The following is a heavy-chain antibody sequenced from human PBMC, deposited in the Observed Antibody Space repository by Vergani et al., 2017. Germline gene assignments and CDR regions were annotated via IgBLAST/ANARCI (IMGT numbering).Heavy chain of an antibody. J-gene: IGHJ3*02. CDR1: GMSISNNNYY. CDR2: IYDSRNN. Sequence: QLQLQESGPRLVKPSETLSLTCSLSGMSISNNNYYWGWIRQPPGKGLEWIGSIYDSRNNNSSPSLKSRVSISVDTSKNPFPLNLTSVTAADTAVYYCARHLRQLARNDVFDIWGHGTLVTVSS. V-gene: IGHV4-39*01. D-gene: IGHD6-6*01. CDR3: ARHLRQLARNDVFDI.